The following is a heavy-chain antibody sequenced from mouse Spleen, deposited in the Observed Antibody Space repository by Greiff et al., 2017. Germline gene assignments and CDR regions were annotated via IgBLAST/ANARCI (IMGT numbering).Heavy chain of an antibody. J-gene: IGHJ2*01. CDR3: ARREYRYYFDD. CDR1: GFTFSSYA. Sequence: EVKLVESGGGLVKPGGSLKLSCAASGFTFSSYALSWVRQTPEQRLEWVATISSGGSYTYYPDSVKGRFPISRDNAKNTLYLQMSSLRSEDTAMYYCARREYRYYFDDWGQGTTLTVSS. V-gene: IGHV5-9-1*01. CDR2: ISSGGSYT. D-gene: IGHD2-14*01.